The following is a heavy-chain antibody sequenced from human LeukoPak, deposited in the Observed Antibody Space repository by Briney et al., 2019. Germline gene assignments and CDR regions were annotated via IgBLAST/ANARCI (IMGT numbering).Heavy chain of an antibody. Sequence: PSETLSLTCVVSGFSISNGYYWGWIRQPPGKGLEWIGSIYYSGSTYYNPSLKSRVTISVDTSKNQFSLKLSSVTAADTAVYYCARRWSSGWLFDYWGQGTLVTVSS. CDR1: GFSISNGYY. V-gene: IGHV4-38-2*01. CDR3: ARRWSSGWLFDY. D-gene: IGHD6-19*01. CDR2: IYYSGST. J-gene: IGHJ4*02.